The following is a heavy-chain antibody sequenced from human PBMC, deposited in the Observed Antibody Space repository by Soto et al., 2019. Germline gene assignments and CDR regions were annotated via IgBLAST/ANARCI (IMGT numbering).Heavy chain of an antibody. D-gene: IGHD2-2*01. V-gene: IGHV1-2*02. CDR2: INPNSGAT. CDR1: GYTFTVYY. CDR3: ARLTVPLDIVVLPAASYDY. J-gene: IGHJ4*02. Sequence: RASVKVSCKASGYTFTVYYIHWVRQAPGQGLEWVGWINPNSGATNYAQKFQGRVTMTRDTSISTAYMELSRLRFDDTAVYYCARLTVPLDIVVLPAASYDYWGQGTLVTVSS.